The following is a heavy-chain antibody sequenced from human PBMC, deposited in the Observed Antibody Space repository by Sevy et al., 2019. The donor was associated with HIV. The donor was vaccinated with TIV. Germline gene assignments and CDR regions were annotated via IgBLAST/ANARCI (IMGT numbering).Heavy chain of an antibody. V-gene: IGHV4-34*01. CDR1: GGSFSGYY. CDR2: INHSGST. J-gene: IGHJ5*02. CDR3: ARRRYFDPVNWFDP. D-gene: IGHD3-9*01. Sequence: SETLSLTCAVYGGSFSGYYWSWIRQPPEKGLEWIGEINHSGSTNYNPSLKSRVTISVDTSKNQFSLKLSSVTAADTAVYYCARRRYFDPVNWFDPWGQGTLVTVSS.